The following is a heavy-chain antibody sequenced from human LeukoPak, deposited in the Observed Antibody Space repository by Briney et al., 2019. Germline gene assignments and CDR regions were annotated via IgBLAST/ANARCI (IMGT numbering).Heavy chain of an antibody. CDR3: ARGTVVVPAATHYYYYGMDV. D-gene: IGHD2-2*01. Sequence: SVKVSCKASGGTFSSYAISWVRQAPGQGLEWMGGIIPIFGTANYAQKFQGRVTITADESTSTAYMELSSLRSEDTAVYYCARGTVVVPAATHYYYYGMDVWGQGTTVTVSS. CDR2: IIPIFGTA. CDR1: GGTFSSYA. V-gene: IGHV1-69*13. J-gene: IGHJ6*02.